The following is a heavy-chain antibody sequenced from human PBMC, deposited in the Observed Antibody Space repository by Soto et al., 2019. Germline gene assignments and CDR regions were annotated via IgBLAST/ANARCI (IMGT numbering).Heavy chain of an antibody. CDR3: ARRDTAIELDY. D-gene: IGHD5-18*01. J-gene: IGHJ4*02. Sequence: ASVKVSCKASGYTFSGYYMHWVRQAPGQGLEWMGWINPNSGDTKYAQNFQGRVTLTRDTSISTAYMELSRLRSDDTAVYYCARRDTAIELDYWGQGTLVTVSS. CDR1: GYTFSGYY. V-gene: IGHV1-2*02. CDR2: INPNSGDT.